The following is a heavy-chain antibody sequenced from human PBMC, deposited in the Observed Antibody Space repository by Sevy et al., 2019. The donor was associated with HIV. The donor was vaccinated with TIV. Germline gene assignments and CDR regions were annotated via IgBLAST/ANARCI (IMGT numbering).Heavy chain of an antibody. CDR2: ISHDGRNNK. CDR3: ARDRGEILSSAVKT. CDR1: GFTFSEYG. V-gene: IGHV3-30*04. J-gene: IGHJ4*02. D-gene: IGHD3-10*01. Sequence: GGSLRLSCAASGFTFSEYGMHWVRQAPGKGLEWVAVISHDGRNNKYNADSVKGRFTISRDNSKNTVYLQMNSLRVEDTAIYYCARDRGEILSSAVKTWGQGTLVTVSS.